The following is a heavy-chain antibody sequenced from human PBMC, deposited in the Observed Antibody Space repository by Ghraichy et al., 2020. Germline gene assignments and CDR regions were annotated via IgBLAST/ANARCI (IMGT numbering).Heavy chain of an antibody. CDR2: IYYSGST. V-gene: IGHV4-39*01. Sequence: ESLNISCTVSGGSISSSSYYWGWIRQPPGKGLEWIGSIYYSGSTYYNPSLKSRVTISVDTSKNQFSLKLSSVTAADTAVYYCAVTQSYYYGMDVWGQGTTVTVSS. D-gene: IGHD1-14*01. CDR3: AVTQSYYYGMDV. CDR1: GGSISSSSYY. J-gene: IGHJ6*02.